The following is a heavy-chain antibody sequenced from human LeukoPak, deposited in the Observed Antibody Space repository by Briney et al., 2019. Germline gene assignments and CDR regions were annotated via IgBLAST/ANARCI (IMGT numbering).Heavy chain of an antibody. CDR3: TRAGLAAAGDY. Sequence: GGSLRLSCVASGFTFSSYWMTWVRQAPGKGLEWVANIKRDGSEEYYVDSVKGRFTISRDNAKNSLYLQMNSLRAEDTAVYYCTRAGLAAAGDYWGQGTLVTVSS. J-gene: IGHJ4*02. CDR2: IKRDGSEE. CDR1: GFTFSSYW. V-gene: IGHV3-7*05. D-gene: IGHD6-13*01.